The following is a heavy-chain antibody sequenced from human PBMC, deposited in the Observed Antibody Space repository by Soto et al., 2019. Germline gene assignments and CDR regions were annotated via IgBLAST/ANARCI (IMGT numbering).Heavy chain of an antibody. CDR2: IYYSGST. J-gene: IGHJ6*02. D-gene: IGHD4-17*01. CDR3: ARDREVDYGDYYYYYGMDV. Sequence: SETLSLTCTVSGGSLSSGWYYCSWIRQHPGKGLEWIEYIYYSGSTYYNPSLKSRVTISVDTSKNQFSLKLSSVTAADTAVYYCARDREVDYGDYYYYYGMDVWGQGTTVTVSS. V-gene: IGHV4-31*03. CDR1: GGSLSSGWYY.